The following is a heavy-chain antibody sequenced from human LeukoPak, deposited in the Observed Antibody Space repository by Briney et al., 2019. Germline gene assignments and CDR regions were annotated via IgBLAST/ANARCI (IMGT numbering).Heavy chain of an antibody. D-gene: IGHD2-15*01. CDR1: GFSFSAYW. CDR3: ARFGYVAAVDL. Sequence: GGSLRLSCAASGFSFSAYWMTWVGQAPGTGLEWVANINPAGTETYYVDPVKGRFTISRDNAKNLLYLQMNSLRAEDTAVYYCARFGYVAAVDLWGQGTLVTVSS. J-gene: IGHJ4*02. CDR2: INPAGTET. V-gene: IGHV3-7*01.